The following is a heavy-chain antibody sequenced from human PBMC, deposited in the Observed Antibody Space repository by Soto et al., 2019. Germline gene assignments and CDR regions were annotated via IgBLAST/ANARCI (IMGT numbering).Heavy chain of an antibody. CDR1: VFTFSSYS. J-gene: IGHJ6*02. Sequence: GGSLRLSCAASVFTFSSYSMNWVRQAPGKGLEWVSSISSSSSYIYYADSVKGRFTISRDNAKNSLYLQMNSLRAEDTAVYYCARDPGRYCSSTSCYSVWGQGTTVTVSS. CDR2: ISSSSSYI. CDR3: ARDPGRYCSSTSCYSV. V-gene: IGHV3-21*01. D-gene: IGHD2-2*02.